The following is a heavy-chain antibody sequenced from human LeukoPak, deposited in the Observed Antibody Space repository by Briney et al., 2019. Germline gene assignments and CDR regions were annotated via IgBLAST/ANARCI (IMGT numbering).Heavy chain of an antibody. V-gene: IGHV3-30*18. Sequence: SGGSLRLSCAASGFTFSSYGMHWVRQPPGKGLEWVAVISYDGSNKYYADSVKGRCTISRDNTKNTLYLQMNSLRAEDTAVYYCAKDRYYGSGSYSLYFDYWGQGTLVTVSS. CDR2: ISYDGSNK. CDR3: AKDRYYGSGSYSLYFDY. CDR1: GFTFSSYG. J-gene: IGHJ4*02. D-gene: IGHD3-10*01.